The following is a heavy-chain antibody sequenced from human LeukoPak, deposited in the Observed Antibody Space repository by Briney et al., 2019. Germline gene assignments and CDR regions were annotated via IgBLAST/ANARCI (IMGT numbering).Heavy chain of an antibody. CDR1: GFTFSTYR. V-gene: IGHV3-21*01. J-gene: IGHJ4*02. CDR2: ISSSSNYI. CDR3: ARENYGSYYFDY. Sequence: GGSLRLSCAASGFTFSTYRVNWVRQAPGKGLEWVSSISSSSNYIYYADSVKGRFTISRDNTKNSLYLQMNSLSAEDTAVYYCARENYGSYYFDYWGQGTLVTVSS. D-gene: IGHD4-17*01.